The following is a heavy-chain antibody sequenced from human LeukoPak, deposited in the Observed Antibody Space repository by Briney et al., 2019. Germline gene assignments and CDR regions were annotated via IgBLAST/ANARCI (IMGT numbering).Heavy chain of an antibody. J-gene: IGHJ4*02. D-gene: IGHD6-13*01. CDR3: ARDLKAGIAIDY. CDR1: GGSISSSSYY. V-gene: IGHV4-39*07. Sequence: SETLSLTCTVSGGSISSSSYYWGWIRQPPGKGLEWIGSIYYSGSTYYNPSLKSRVTISADTSKNQFSLKLSSVTAADTAVYYCARDLKAGIAIDYWGQGTLVTVSS. CDR2: IYYSGST.